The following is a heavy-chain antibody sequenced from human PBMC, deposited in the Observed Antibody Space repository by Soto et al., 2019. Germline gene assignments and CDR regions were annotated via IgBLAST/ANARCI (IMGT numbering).Heavy chain of an antibody. D-gene: IGHD1-1*01. CDR2: ISWNSGSI. J-gene: IGHJ5*02. CDR1: GFTFDDYA. CDR3: AKGGYNWNGDWFDP. V-gene: IGHV3-9*01. Sequence: GGSLRLSCAASGFTFDDYAMHWVRQAPGKGLEWVSGISWNSGSIGYADSVKGRFTISRDNAKNSLYLQMNSLRAEDTALYYCAKGGYNWNGDWFDPWGQGTLVTVSS.